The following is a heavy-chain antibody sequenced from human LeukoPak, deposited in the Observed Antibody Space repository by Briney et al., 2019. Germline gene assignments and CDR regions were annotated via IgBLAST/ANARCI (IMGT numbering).Heavy chain of an antibody. V-gene: IGHV4-31*03. D-gene: IGHD5-12*01. Sequence: SETLSLTCTVFGDSVSSSNYYWAWFRQPPGKGREWIGYIYYSGSTYYNPSLKSRVTISVDTSKNQFSLKLSSVTAADTAVYYCARGNSGYDYFDYWGQGTLVTVSS. CDR1: GDSVSSSNYY. J-gene: IGHJ4*02. CDR2: IYYSGST. CDR3: ARGNSGYDYFDY.